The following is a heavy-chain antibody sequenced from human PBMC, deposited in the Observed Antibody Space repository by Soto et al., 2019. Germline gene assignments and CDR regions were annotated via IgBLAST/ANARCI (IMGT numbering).Heavy chain of an antibody. CDR1: GGTFSSYA. V-gene: IGHV1-69*01. D-gene: IGHD2-15*01. CDR2: IIPIFGTA. Sequence: QVQLVQSGAEVKKPGSSVKVSCKASGGTFSSYAISWVRQAPGQGLEWMGGIIPIFGTANYAQKFQGRGTITADESTRTAYMELSSLRAEDTAVYYCARDGYCSGGSCTNWFDPWGQGTLVTVSS. J-gene: IGHJ5*02. CDR3: ARDGYCSGGSCTNWFDP.